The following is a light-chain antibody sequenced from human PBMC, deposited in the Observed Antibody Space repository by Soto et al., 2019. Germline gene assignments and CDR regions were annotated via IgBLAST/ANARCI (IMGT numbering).Light chain of an antibody. Sequence: EIVLTQSPATLSLSPGERATLSCRASQSVSSSLDWYQQQPGQAPRLLIHDASDRATGIPARFSGSGSGTDFTLTISSLEPEDCAVYYCQQRGNWPPSFGQGTKLEIK. V-gene: IGKV3-11*01. J-gene: IGKJ2*01. CDR2: DAS. CDR1: QSVSSS. CDR3: QQRGNWPPS.